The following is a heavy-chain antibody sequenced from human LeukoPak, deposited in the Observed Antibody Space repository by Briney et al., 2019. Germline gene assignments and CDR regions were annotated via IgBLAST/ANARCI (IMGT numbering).Heavy chain of an antibody. Sequence: GGSLRLSCAASGFTFSTYLMHWVRQAPGKGLVWVSRIHGDGISTTYADSVKGRFTISRDNAKNSLYLQMNSLRAEDTAVYYCARDRYYGSGSYFDYWGQGTLVTVSS. D-gene: IGHD3-10*01. J-gene: IGHJ4*02. V-gene: IGHV3-74*01. CDR3: ARDRYYGSGSYFDY. CDR1: GFTFSTYL. CDR2: IHGDGIST.